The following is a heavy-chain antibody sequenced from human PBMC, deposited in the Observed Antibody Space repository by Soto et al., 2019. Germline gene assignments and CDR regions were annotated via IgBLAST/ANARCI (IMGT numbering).Heavy chain of an antibody. V-gene: IGHV3-30*04. J-gene: IGHJ5*02. CDR2: ISYDGRNT. D-gene: IGHD2-21*02. Sequence: QVQLVESGGGVVQPGRSLRLSCTGSGFTFSAYAMHWVRQAPGKGLDWVAGISYDGRNTYYTDSVKGRFTTSRDNSKNTLYLQMNSLRVEDTAVYYCARDFRDRKPSNWFDPWGQGTMVTVSS. CDR3: ARDFRDRKPSNWFDP. CDR1: GFTFSAYA.